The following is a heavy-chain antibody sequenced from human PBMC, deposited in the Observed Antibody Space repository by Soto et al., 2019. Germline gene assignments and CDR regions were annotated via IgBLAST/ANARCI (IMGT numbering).Heavy chain of an antibody. V-gene: IGHV1-69*02. CDR3: ARGRYCSGGSCYDSYYDYMDV. CDR2: IIPILGIA. CDR1: GGTFSSYT. Sequence: QVQLVQSGAEVTKPGSSVKVSCKASGGTFSSYTISWVRQAPGQGLKWMGRIIPILGIANYAQKFQGRVTLNADKSTSTAYMELSSLRSEDTAVYYCARGRYCSGGSCYDSYYDYMDVWGKGPTVTVSS. D-gene: IGHD2-15*01. J-gene: IGHJ6*03.